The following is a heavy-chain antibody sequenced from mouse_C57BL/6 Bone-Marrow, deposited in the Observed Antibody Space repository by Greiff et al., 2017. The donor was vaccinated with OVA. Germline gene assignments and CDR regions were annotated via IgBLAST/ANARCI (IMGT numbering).Heavy chain of an antibody. CDR2: IYPGDGDT. V-gene: IGHV1-82*01. D-gene: IGHD1-1*01. CDR3: APLLLLDY. CDR1: GYAFSSSW. J-gene: IGHJ2*01. Sequence: VQLQQSGPELVKPGASVKISCKASGYAFSSSWMNWVKQRPGKGLEWIGRIYPGDGDTNYNGKFKGKATLTADKSSSTAYMQLSSLTCEDSAVYFCAPLLLLDYWGQGTTLTVSS.